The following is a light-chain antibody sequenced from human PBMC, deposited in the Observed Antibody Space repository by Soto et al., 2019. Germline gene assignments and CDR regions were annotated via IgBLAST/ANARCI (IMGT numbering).Light chain of an antibody. V-gene: IGKV3D-20*02. Sequence: EIALTQSPGTLSLFPGARAALSGLAIQSVSTTYLGWYQQKPGQAPRLLIYGASSRATGIPDRFSGSGSGTEFTLTISRLEPEDFAVYYCQQRNNWPQFTFGQGTKVDIK. CDR1: QSVSTTY. CDR3: QQRNNWPQFT. J-gene: IGKJ2*01. CDR2: GAS.